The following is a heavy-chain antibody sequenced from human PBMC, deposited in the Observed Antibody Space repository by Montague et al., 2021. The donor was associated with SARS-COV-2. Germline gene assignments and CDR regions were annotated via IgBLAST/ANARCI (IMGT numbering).Heavy chain of an antibody. CDR1: VFKFDNHG. J-gene: IGHJ5*02. CDR3: ARDITIFGLDP. D-gene: IGHD3-3*01. Sequence: SLRLSCAASVFKFDNHGMSLVRQAPGKGLEWVSGMNWNGGSTIYXXSLKGRFTISRVNAKNSLYLQMNSLRVEDTALYYCARDITIFGLDPWGQGTLVTVSS. CDR2: MNWNGGST. V-gene: IGHV3-20*04.